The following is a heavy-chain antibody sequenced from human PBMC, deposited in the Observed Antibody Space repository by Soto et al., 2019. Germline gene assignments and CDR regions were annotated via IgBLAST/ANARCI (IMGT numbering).Heavy chain of an antibody. J-gene: IGHJ4*02. CDR3: ARFVSNHHGSGSRKGFDK. D-gene: IGHD3-10*01. CDR1: GYTFSNDG. Sequence: QVQLVQSGAEVKKPGASVKVSCKASGYTFSNDGVTWVRQAPGQGLEWMGWISAYNGNTKYAPKCQARVTMTTDTSTKAAYMELKSLRIDDTAVYCCARFVSNHHGSGSRKGFDKWGQGTLVTVSS. CDR2: ISAYNGNT. V-gene: IGHV1-18*01.